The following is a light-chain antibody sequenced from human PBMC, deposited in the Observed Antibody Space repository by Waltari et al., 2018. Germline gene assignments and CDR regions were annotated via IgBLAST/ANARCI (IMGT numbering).Light chain of an antibody. J-gene: IGLJ3*02. Sequence: QSALTQPASVSGSPGQSITISCTGTSSDGGSYNLVSWYQQHPGKAPKLMIYEGSKRPSGVSNRFSGSKSGNTASLTISGLQAEDEADYYCCSYTAGSTWVFGGGTKLTVL. CDR3: CSYTAGSTWV. CDR1: SSDGGSYNL. CDR2: EGS. V-gene: IGLV2-23*01.